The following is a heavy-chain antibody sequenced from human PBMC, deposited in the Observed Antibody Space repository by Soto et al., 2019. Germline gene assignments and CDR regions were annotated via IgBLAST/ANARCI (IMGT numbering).Heavy chain of an antibody. CDR3: ASKGVGYYGSGSYYNRYXXXYGMDV. V-gene: IGHV1-69*13. Sequence: GASVKVSCKASGGTFSSYAIXWVRQAPGQGLEWMGGIIPIFGTANYAQKFQGRVTITADESTSTAYMELSSLRSEDTAVYYCASKGVGYYGSGSYYNRYXXXYGMDVWGQGTTVTVSS. CDR2: IIPIFGTA. J-gene: IGHJ6*02. D-gene: IGHD3-10*01. CDR1: GGTFSSYA.